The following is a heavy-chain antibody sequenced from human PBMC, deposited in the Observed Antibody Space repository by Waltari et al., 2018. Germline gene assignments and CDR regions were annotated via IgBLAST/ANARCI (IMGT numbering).Heavy chain of an antibody. CDR1: GFSFDPHA. V-gene: IGHV3-23*01. D-gene: IGHD3-10*01. J-gene: IGHJ4*02. Sequence: EVQLLESGGGLVLPGGSLRLSCAASGFSFDPHAMTWVRQAPGQGLKWVSTISSSSAGTYYADSVKGRFTISRDNSKSAFYLQMDGLTVEDTAVYFCARGGFGTTYIFDHWGQGVLVTVSS. CDR3: ARGGFGTTYIFDH. CDR2: ISSSSAGT.